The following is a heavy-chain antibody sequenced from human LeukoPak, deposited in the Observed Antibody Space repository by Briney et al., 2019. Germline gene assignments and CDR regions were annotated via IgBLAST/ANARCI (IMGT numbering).Heavy chain of an antibody. V-gene: IGHV3-11*04. J-gene: IGHJ3*02. D-gene: IGHD3-10*01. CDR3: ASQSPLLWFGELLGAFDI. CDR2: ISHSGSNM. CDR1: GFTFSDYY. Sequence: PGGSLRLSCAASGFTFSDYYMSWTRQAPGKGLEWVSYISHSGSNMYHADSVKGRFTISRDNAKNSLHLQMNSLRAEDTAVYYCASQSPLLWFGELLGAFDIWGQGTMVTVSS.